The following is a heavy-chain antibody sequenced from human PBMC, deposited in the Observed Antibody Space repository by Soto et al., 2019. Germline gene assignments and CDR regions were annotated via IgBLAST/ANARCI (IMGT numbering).Heavy chain of an antibody. J-gene: IGHJ5*02. D-gene: IGHD2-2*01. V-gene: IGHV4-34*01. Sequence: QVQLQQWGAGLLKPSETLSLTCVVYGGSFSGYYWSWIRQSPGKVLEWIGGINHRGSTNYNPSLESRVTISVDTSKNQFSLKLPSVTAADTAMYYCARDGFCTSTTCRVGNWFDPWGQGTLVTVSS. CDR2: INHRGST. CDR3: ARDGFCTSTTCRVGNWFDP. CDR1: GGSFSGYY.